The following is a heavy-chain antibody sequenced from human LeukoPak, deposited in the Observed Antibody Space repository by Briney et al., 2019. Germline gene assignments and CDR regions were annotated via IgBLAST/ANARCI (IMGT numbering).Heavy chain of an antibody. CDR1: GGSFSGYY. D-gene: IGHD3-9*01. J-gene: IGHJ4*02. CDR3: ASGRYFDWLLSYYFDY. CDR2: INHSGST. V-gene: IGHV4-34*01. Sequence: SETLSLTCAVYGGSFSGYYWSWIRQPPGKGLEWIGEINHSGSTNYNPSLKSRVTISVDTSKNQFSLKLSSVTAADTAVYYCASGRYFDWLLSYYFDYWGQGTLVTVSS.